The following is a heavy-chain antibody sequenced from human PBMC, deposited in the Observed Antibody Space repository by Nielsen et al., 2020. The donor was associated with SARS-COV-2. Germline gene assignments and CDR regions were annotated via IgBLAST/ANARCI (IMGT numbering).Heavy chain of an antibody. Sequence: SETLSLTCTVSGGSINSSSYYWGWIRQPPGKGLEWIGSIYYSGSTYYNPSLKSRVTISVDTSENQFSLKLNSVTAADTAVYFCARDRTSNGDYGEGDYWGQGLLVTVSS. J-gene: IGHJ4*02. V-gene: IGHV4-39*07. CDR2: IYYSGST. D-gene: IGHD4-17*01. CDR1: GGSINSSSYY. CDR3: ARDRTSNGDYGEGDY.